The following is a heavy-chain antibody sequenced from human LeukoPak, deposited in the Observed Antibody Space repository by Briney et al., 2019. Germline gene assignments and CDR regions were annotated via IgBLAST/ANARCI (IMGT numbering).Heavy chain of an antibody. Sequence: SETLSLTCTVSGGSIISYYWSWIRQPPGKGLEWIGYIYYSGSTNYNPSLKSRVTISVDTSKNQFSLKLSSVTAADTAVYYCARDGPYGDYVDAFDIWGQGTMVTVSS. CDR2: IYYSGST. CDR3: ARDGPYGDYVDAFDI. V-gene: IGHV4-59*12. CDR1: GGSIISYY. D-gene: IGHD4-17*01. J-gene: IGHJ3*02.